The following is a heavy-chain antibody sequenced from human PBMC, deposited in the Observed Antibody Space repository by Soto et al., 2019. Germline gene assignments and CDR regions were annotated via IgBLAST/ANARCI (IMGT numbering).Heavy chain of an antibody. CDR2: INSDGSHT. J-gene: IGHJ6*02. V-gene: IGHV3-74*01. CDR1: GLSFNIYW. CDR3: AGGMAGLDV. Sequence: EVQLVESGGGLVQQGGSLRLSCAASGLSFNIYWMHWVRQVPGKGLVWLARINSDGSHTIYVDSVKGRFTISRDNAKSTVFLQMDSLRDEDTGVYYCAGGMAGLDVWGQGTTVTVSS.